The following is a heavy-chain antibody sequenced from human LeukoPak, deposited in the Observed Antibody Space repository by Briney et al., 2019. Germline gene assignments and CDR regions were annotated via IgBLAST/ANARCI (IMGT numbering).Heavy chain of an antibody. J-gene: IGHJ5*02. CDR1: GGSISSNSYY. CDR2: IYYSGTT. D-gene: IGHD6-13*01. V-gene: IGHV4-39*07. Sequence: SETLSLTCTVSGGSISSNSYYWDWIRQPPGKGLEWLGSIYYSGTTYYNPSLKSRVTISVDTSKNQFSLKLSSVTAADTAVYYCARAPSWYPYNWFDPWGQGTLVTVSS. CDR3: ARAPSWYPYNWFDP.